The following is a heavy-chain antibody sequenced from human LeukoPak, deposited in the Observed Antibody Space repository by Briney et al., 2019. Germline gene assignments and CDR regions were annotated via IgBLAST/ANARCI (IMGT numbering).Heavy chain of an antibody. CDR1: GGSISSYY. D-gene: IGHD6-13*01. V-gene: IGHV4-59*01. CDR2: IYYSGST. Sequence: SETLSLTCAVSGGSISSYYWSWIRQPPGKGLEWIGYIYYSGSTNYNPSLKSRVTISVDTSKNQFSLKLSSATAADTAVYYCASSYSSSWYRSNWFDPWGQGTLVTVSS. J-gene: IGHJ5*02. CDR3: ASSYSSSWYRSNWFDP.